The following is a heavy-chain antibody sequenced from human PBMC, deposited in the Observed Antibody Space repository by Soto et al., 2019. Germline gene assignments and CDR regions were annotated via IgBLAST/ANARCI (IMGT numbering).Heavy chain of an antibody. Sequence: GASVKVSCKASGYTFTSYGISWVRQAPGQGLEWMGWISAYNGNTNYAQKLQGRVTMTTDTSTSTAYMELRSLRSDDTAVYYCARGGGTYYYDSSGFDYWGQGALVTVSS. D-gene: IGHD3-22*01. V-gene: IGHV1-18*01. CDR3: ARGGGTYYYDSSGFDY. CDR2: ISAYNGNT. CDR1: GYTFTSYG. J-gene: IGHJ4*02.